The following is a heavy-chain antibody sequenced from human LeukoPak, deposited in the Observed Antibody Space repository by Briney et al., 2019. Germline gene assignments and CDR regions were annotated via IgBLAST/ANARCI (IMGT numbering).Heavy chain of an antibody. J-gene: IGHJ5*02. V-gene: IGHV1-69*04. CDR2: IIPILGIA. CDR3: ARDGNFMNYDILTGYTEGNWFDP. CDR1: GGTFSSYA. D-gene: IGHD3-9*01. Sequence: GASVKVSCKASGGTFSSYAISWVRQAPGQGLEWMGRIIPILGIANYAQKFQGRVTITADKSTSTAYMELSSLRSEDTAVYYCARDGNFMNYDILTGYTEGNWFDPWGQGTLVTVSS.